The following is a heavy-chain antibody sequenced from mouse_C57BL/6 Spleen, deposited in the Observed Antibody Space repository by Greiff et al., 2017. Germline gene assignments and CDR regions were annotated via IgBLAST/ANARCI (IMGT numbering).Heavy chain of an antibody. D-gene: IGHD1-1*01. V-gene: IGHV1-82*01. Sequence: QVQLKESGPELVKPGASVYISCKASGYAFTSSWVHWVQQRPGKGLEWLGRIYPGDGDTNYNGKFTGKATLTANKSCRTAFMPLSSLTSEHSAVYCCAKIGLLQRYAIDYWGQGTSLTVSS. CDR3: AKIGLLQRYAIDY. CDR1: GYAFTSSW. J-gene: IGHJ2*02. CDR2: IYPGDGDT.